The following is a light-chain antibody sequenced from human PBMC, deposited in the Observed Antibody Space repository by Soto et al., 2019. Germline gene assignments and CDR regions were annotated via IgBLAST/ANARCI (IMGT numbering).Light chain of an antibody. V-gene: IGKV1-8*01. J-gene: IGKJ5*01. Sequence: AIRMTQSPSSFSASTGDRVTITCRASHDISSYLAWYQQKPGKAPKLLIYAASTLQSGVPSRFSGSGSGTDFTFTISCLQSEDFATYYCQQYYSYPITFGQETRLEIK. CDR2: AAS. CDR3: QQYYSYPIT. CDR1: HDISSY.